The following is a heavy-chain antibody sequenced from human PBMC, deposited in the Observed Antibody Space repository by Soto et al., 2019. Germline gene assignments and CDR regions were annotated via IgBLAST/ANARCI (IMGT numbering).Heavy chain of an antibody. CDR1: SGSISSSNW. V-gene: IGHV4-4*02. CDR2: IYHSGST. D-gene: IGHD3-16*01. Sequence: QVQLQESGPGLVKPSGTLSLTCAVSSGSISSSNWWSWVRQPPGKGLEWIGEIYHSGSTNYNPSLKSRVTISVDKSKNQFSLKLSSVTAADTAVYYCASWKNYDYIWGSYKVPYDAFDIWGQGTMVTVS. J-gene: IGHJ3*02. CDR3: ASWKNYDYIWGSYKVPYDAFDI.